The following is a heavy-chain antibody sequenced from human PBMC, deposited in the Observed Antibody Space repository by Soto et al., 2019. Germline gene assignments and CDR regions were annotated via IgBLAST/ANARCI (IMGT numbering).Heavy chain of an antibody. J-gene: IGHJ4*02. D-gene: IGHD3-22*01. V-gene: IGHV1-69*13. CDR1: GGTFSSYA. CDR2: IIPIFGTA. Sequence: SVKVSCKASGGTFSSYAISWVRQAPGQGLEWMGGIIPIFGTANYAQKLQGRVTITADESTSTAYMELSSLRSEDTAVYYCAREGTTYYYDSSGYWNYWGQGTLVTVSS. CDR3: AREGTTYYYDSSGYWNY.